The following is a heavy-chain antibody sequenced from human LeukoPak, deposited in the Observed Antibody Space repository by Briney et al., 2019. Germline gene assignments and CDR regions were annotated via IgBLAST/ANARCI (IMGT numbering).Heavy chain of an antibody. CDR1: GGSVSSGSYY. Sequence: SETLSLTCAVSGGSVSSGSYYWSWIRQHPGKGLEWIGYIYYTGITNYNPSLKSRVTISVDTSKNQFSLNLNSVTAADTAVYYCATSQCGSDCYLAGDYWGQGTLVTVSS. CDR3: ATSQCGSDCYLAGDY. D-gene: IGHD2-21*02. J-gene: IGHJ4*02. V-gene: IGHV4-61*01. CDR2: IYYTGIT.